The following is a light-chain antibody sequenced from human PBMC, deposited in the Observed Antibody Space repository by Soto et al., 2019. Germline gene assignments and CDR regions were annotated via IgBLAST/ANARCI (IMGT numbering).Light chain of an antibody. Sequence: DIQMTQSPSSLSASVADRVTITCRASQSIRNDLGWYQQKPGKAPKRLIYAASTLQNGVPSRFSGTGSGTEFILTISSLQPEDFATYYCQHHNSYLALTFGGGTKVEIK. CDR2: AAS. CDR3: QHHNSYLALT. CDR1: QSIRND. V-gene: IGKV1-17*01. J-gene: IGKJ4*01.